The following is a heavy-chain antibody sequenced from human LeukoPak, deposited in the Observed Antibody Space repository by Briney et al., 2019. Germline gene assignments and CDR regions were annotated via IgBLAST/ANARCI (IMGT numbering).Heavy chain of an antibody. J-gene: IGHJ4*02. Sequence: GRSLRLSCAASGFTFSSYAMHWVRQAPGKGLEWVAVISYDGSNKYSADSVKGRFTISRDNAKNSLYLQMNSLRAEDTAVYYCARAPSDSSGAWGRLDYWGQGTLVTVSS. CDR1: GFTFSSYA. CDR3: ARAPSDSSGAWGRLDY. D-gene: IGHD3-22*01. CDR2: ISYDGSNK. V-gene: IGHV3-30*04.